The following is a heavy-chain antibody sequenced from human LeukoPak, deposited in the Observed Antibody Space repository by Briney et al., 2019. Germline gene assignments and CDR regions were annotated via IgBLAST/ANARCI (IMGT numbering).Heavy chain of an antibody. CDR3: AKAPYSSGWRFDY. CDR1: AFTFSSYG. CDR2: IWYDGSNK. J-gene: IGHJ4*02. Sequence: ARSLRLSCAASAFTFSSYGMHWVRQAPGKGLEWVAVIWYDGSNKYYAGSVQGRFTICRDNSKSTLYLQMNNLRAEDTAVYYWAKAPYSSGWRFDYWGQGTLVTVSS. V-gene: IGHV3-33*06. D-gene: IGHD6-19*01.